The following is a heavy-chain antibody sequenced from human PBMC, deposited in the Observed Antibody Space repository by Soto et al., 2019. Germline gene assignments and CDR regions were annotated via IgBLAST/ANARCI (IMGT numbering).Heavy chain of an antibody. D-gene: IGHD2-2*01. V-gene: IGHV5-10-1*01. CDR3: ARQVIVVVPAARMDWFDP. Sequence: PGESLKISCKGSGYSFTSYWISWVRQMPGKGLEWMGRIDPSDSYTNYSPSFQGHVTISADKSISTAYLQWSSLKASDTAMYYCARQVIVVVPAARMDWFDPWGQGTLVTVSS. CDR1: GYSFTSYW. J-gene: IGHJ5*02. CDR2: IDPSDSYT.